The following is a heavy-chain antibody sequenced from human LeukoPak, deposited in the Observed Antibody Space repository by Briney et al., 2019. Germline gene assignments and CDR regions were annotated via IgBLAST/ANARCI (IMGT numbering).Heavy chain of an antibody. D-gene: IGHD3-10*01. CDR1: GFTFSSYS. CDR3: ARALGSRDAFDI. V-gene: IGHV3-21*01. Sequence: GGSLRLSCAASGFTFSSYSMNWVRQAPGKGLEWVSSISSSSSYIYYADSVKGRFTISRDNSKNTLYLQMNSLRAEDTAVYYCARALGSRDAFDIWGQGAMVTVSS. CDR2: ISSSSSYI. J-gene: IGHJ3*02.